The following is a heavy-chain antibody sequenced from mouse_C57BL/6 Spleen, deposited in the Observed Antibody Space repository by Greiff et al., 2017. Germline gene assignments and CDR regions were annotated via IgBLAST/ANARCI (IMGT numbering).Heavy chain of an antibody. J-gene: IGHJ2*01. CDR1: GYTFTSYG. CDR3: ARRHSYFDY. D-gene: IGHD3-1*01. CDR2: IYPRSGNT. Sequence: VQLQQSGAELARPGASVKLSCKASGYTFTSYGISWVKQRTGQGLEWIGEIYPRSGNTYYNEKFKGKATLTADKSSSTAYMELRSLTSEDSAVYFCARRHSYFDYWGQGTTLTVSS. V-gene: IGHV1-81*01.